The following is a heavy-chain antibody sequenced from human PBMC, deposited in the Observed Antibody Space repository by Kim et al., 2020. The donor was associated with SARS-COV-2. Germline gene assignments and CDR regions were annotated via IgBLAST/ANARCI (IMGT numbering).Heavy chain of an antibody. D-gene: IGHD1-26*01. J-gene: IGHJ4*02. CDR3: ARGDPYSGSYYVFDY. CDR1: GFTVSSNY. CDR2: IYSGGST. Sequence: GGSLRLSCAASGFTVSSNYMSWVRQAPGKGLEWVSVIYSGGSTYYADSVKGRFTISRHNSKNTLYLQMNSLRAEDTAVYYCARGDPYSGSYYVFDYWGQGTLVTVSS. V-gene: IGHV3-53*04.